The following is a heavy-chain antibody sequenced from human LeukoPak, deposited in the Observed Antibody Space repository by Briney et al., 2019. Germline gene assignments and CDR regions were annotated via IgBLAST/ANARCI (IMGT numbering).Heavy chain of an antibody. CDR1: GFTLSSYA. CDR3: AVWVGP. V-gene: IGHV3-23*01. CDR2: ISGSGGST. J-gene: IGHJ5*02. D-gene: IGHD3-16*01. Sequence: PGESLRLSCAASGFTLSSYAMSWVRQAPGKGLEWVSAISGSGGSTYYADSVKCRFTISRDNADNTLYLQRNSLRAEDTAVYYCAVWVGPWGQGTLVTVSS.